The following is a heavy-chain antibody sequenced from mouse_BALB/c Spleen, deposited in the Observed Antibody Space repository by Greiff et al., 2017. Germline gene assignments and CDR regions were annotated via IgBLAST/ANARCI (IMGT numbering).Heavy chain of an antibody. CDR2: IWAGGST. Sequence: VMLVESGPGLVAPSQSLSITCTVSGFSLTSNGVHWVRQPPGKGLEWLGVIWAGGSTNYNSALMSRLSISKDNSKSQVFLKMNSLQTDDTAMYYCARGGARATDWFAYWGQGTLVTVSA. CDR1: GFSLTSNG. D-gene: IGHD3-1*01. CDR3: ARGGARATDWFAY. V-gene: IGHV2-9*02. J-gene: IGHJ3*01.